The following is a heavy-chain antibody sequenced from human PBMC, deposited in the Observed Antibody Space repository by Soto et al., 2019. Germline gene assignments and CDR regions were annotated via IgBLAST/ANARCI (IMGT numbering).Heavy chain of an antibody. J-gene: IGHJ4*02. D-gene: IGHD1-1*01. V-gene: IGHV3-30*18. Sequence: QVQLVESGGGVVQPGRSLRLSCAASGFIFSSYGMHWVRQAPGKGLEWVAVISYDGINKYYSDSVKGRFTISRDNSTNKLDRQMNSLRAEDTAVYYCAKSVYDWTDGFFDYWGQGTLVTVSS. CDR1: GFIFSSYG. CDR2: ISYDGINK. CDR3: AKSVYDWTDGFFDY.